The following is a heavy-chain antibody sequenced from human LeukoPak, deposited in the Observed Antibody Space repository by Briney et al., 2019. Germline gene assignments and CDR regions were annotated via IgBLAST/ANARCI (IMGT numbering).Heavy chain of an antibody. Sequence: SETLSLTCTVSGGSISSYYWSWIRQPPGKRLEWIGYSYYSGSTNYNPSLKSRVTISVDTSKNQFSLKLSSVTAADTAVYYCARGHYGSGRSWFDPWGQGTLVTVSS. CDR3: ARGHYGSGRSWFDP. V-gene: IGHV4-59*12. CDR1: GGSISSYY. J-gene: IGHJ5*02. CDR2: SYYSGST. D-gene: IGHD3-10*01.